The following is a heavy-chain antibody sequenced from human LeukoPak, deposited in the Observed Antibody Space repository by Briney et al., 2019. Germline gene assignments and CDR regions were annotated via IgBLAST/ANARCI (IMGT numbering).Heavy chain of an antibody. J-gene: IGHJ6*02. V-gene: IGHV4-34*01. CDR2: INHSGST. CDR1: GGSFSGYY. D-gene: IGHD3-10*01. CDR3: ARDGLWFGGYYYYGMDV. Sequence: SETLSLTCAVYGGSFSGYYWSWIRQPPGKGLEWIGEINHSGSTNYNPSLKSRVTISVDTSKNQFSLKLSSVTAADTAVYYCARDGLWFGGYYYYGMDVWGQGTTVTVSS.